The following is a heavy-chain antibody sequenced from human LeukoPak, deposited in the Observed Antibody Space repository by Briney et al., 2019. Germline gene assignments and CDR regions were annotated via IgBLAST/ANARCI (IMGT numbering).Heavy chain of an antibody. V-gene: IGHV3-48*03. Sequence: PGGSLRLSCAASGFTFSSYAMSWVRQAPGKGLEWVSYISSSGATRYYADSVKGRFTMSRDSAKNSLYLLLNSLRAEDTAVYYCAREVVVAATRYMDVWGKGTTVTISS. D-gene: IGHD2-15*01. J-gene: IGHJ6*03. CDR3: AREVVVAATRYMDV. CDR2: ISSSGATR. CDR1: GFTFSSYA.